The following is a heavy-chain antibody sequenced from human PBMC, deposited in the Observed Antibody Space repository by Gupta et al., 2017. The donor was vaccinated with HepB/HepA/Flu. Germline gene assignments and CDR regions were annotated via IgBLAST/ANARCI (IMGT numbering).Heavy chain of an antibody. CDR3: ARGFEVGVFDI. Sequence: EVQLVESGGGLVKPGGSLRLSCAASGFTFSNYNMNWVRQAPGKGLEWVSSISSSSTYIYYADSVKGRFTISRDNAKKSLYLQMNSLRAEDTAVYYCARGFEVGVFDIWGQGTMVTVSS. CDR1: GFTFSNYN. V-gene: IGHV3-21*01. J-gene: IGHJ3*02. D-gene: IGHD3-3*01. CDR2: ISSSSTYI.